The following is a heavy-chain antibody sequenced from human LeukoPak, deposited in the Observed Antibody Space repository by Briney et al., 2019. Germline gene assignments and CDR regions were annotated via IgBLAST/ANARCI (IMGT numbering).Heavy chain of an antibody. J-gene: IGHJ4*02. V-gene: IGHV3-23*01. CDR1: GFTFSSYG. D-gene: IGHD6-13*01. Sequence: GGSLRLSCAASGFTFSSYGMHWVRQAPGKGLEWVSAISGSGGSTYCADSVKGRFTISRDNSKNTLYLQMNSLRAEDTAVYYCAKVEYYSSSWYFDYWGQGTLVTVSS. CDR2: ISGSGGST. CDR3: AKVEYYSSSWYFDY.